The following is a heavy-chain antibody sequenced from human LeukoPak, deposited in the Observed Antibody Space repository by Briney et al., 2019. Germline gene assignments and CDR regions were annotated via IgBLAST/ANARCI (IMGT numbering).Heavy chain of an antibody. CDR3: ARRLTQYDCFDP. V-gene: IGHV6-1*01. D-gene: IGHD2-2*01. CDR1: GGRVSSNSVT. CDR2: TYYRSTWYN. Sequence: SPTLSLPFAISGGRVSSNSVTWKWIRPSPSSGLEWLGRTYYRSTWYNDYAVSVRGRITVNPDTSKNQFSLHLNSVTPEDTAVYYCARRLTQYDCFDPWGQGILVTVSS. J-gene: IGHJ5*02.